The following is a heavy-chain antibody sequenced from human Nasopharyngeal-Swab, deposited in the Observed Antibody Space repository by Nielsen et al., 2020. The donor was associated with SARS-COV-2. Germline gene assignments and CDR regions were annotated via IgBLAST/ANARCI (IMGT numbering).Heavy chain of an antibody. CDR3: ARDRSTTGWNDAFDI. D-gene: IGHD1-1*01. J-gene: IGHJ3*02. CDR1: GYTITDYN. CDR2: MNSNSGGT. Sequence: ASVKVSCKASGYTITDYNMHWVRQAPGQGLEWMGWMNSNSGGTNYAQKYQGRVTMARDTSSNTAYMELSRLTSDDTAVYFCARDRSTTGWNDAFDIWGQGTVVTVSS. V-gene: IGHV1-2*02.